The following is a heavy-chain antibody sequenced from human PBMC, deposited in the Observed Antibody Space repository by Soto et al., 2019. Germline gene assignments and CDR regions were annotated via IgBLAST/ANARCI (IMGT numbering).Heavy chain of an antibody. J-gene: IGHJ4*02. V-gene: IGHV1-69*13. CDR3: ARSMRRSGYDDSSSYFDY. CDR2: IIPIFGTA. Sequence: SVKVYCKAAGGTFSSYAISWVRQAPGQGLEWMGGIIPIFGTANYAQKFQGRVTITADESTSTAYMELSSLRSEDTAVYYCARSMRRSGYDDSSSYFDYWGRG. D-gene: IGHD3-22*01. CDR1: GGTFSSYA.